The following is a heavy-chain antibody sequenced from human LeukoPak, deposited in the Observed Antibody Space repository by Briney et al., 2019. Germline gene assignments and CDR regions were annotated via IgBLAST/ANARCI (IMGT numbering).Heavy chain of an antibody. D-gene: IGHD3-3*01. CDR3: ARGVTLFGGHYMDV. J-gene: IGHJ6*03. Sequence: SETLSLTCNVPSDKISSYYWNWIRQPAGKGLEWVGRIFTTGTTNYSPSLKSRVTISIDRSKNRFYLNLSSVTAADTAVYYCARGVTLFGGHYMDVWGKGTTVTVPS. CDR2: IFTTGTT. V-gene: IGHV4-4*07. CDR1: SDKISSYY.